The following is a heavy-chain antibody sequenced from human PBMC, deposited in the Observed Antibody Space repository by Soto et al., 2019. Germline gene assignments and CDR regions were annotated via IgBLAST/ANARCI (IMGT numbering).Heavy chain of an antibody. V-gene: IGHV1-2*02. Sequence: GASVKVSCKASGYTFTGYYMHWVRQAPGQGLEWMGWINPNSGGTNYAQKFQGRVTMTRDTSISTAYMELSRLRSDDTAVYYCARLYGSGTTVVYYYYYGMDVWGQGTTVTSP. CDR3: ARLYGSGTTVVYYYYYGMDV. D-gene: IGHD3-10*01. J-gene: IGHJ6*02. CDR1: GYTFTGYY. CDR2: INPNSGGT.